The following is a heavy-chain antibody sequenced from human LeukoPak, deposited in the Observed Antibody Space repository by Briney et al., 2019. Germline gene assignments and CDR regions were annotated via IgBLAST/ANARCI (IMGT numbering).Heavy chain of an antibody. Sequence: GGSLRLSCAASGFPFTNAWMSWVRQAAGKGLEWVGRIKGETGGGTTDYPAPVKGRFSISRDDSKNTLYLQMNSLKTEDTGVYYCTDLGDYAVGWGQGTLVTVSS. D-gene: IGHD4-17*01. J-gene: IGHJ4*02. CDR2: IKGETGGGTT. CDR3: TDLGDYAVG. V-gene: IGHV3-15*01. CDR1: GFPFTNAW.